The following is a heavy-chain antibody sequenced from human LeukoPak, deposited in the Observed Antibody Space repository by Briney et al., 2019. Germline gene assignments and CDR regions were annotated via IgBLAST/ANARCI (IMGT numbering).Heavy chain of an antibody. CDR1: GFTFSSYA. J-gene: IGHJ4*02. CDR3: AKGGGVYYDILTGYVDY. Sequence: GGSLRLSCAASGFTFSSYAMSWVRQAPGKGLEWVSGISWNSGSIGYADSVKGRFTISRDNAKNSLYLQMNSLRAEDTALYYCAKGGGVYYDILTGYVDYWGQGTLVTVSS. D-gene: IGHD3-9*01. CDR2: ISWNSGSI. V-gene: IGHV3-9*01.